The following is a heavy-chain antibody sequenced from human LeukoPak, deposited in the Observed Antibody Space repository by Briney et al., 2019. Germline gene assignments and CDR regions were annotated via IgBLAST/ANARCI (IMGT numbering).Heavy chain of an antibody. Sequence: GGSLRLSCAASGFTFISYGMHSVRQAPGKGLEWVTFICQVGSDNYYVDSVRGRFAISRDNSKNILYLQMNSLRAEDTAVYYCAKDKAPLLYSSSCAFDYWGQGALVAVSS. D-gene: IGHD6-13*01. CDR3: AKDKAPLLYSSSCAFDY. CDR2: ICQVGSDN. CDR1: GFTFISYG. J-gene: IGHJ4*02. V-gene: IGHV3-30*02.